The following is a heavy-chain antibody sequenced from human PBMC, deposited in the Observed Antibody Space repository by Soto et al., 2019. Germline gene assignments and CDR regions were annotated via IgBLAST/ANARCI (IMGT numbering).Heavy chain of an antibody. J-gene: IGHJ6*02. D-gene: IGHD3-10*01. V-gene: IGHV3-30-3*01. CDR3: ARVREYSGGMDV. Sequence: GGSLRLSCAASVFTFISYAMHWVRQAPGKGLEWVAVISYDGSNKYYADSVKGRFTISRDNSKNTLYLQMNSLRAEDTAVYYCARVREYSGGMDVWGQGTTVTVSS. CDR1: VFTFISYA. CDR2: ISYDGSNK.